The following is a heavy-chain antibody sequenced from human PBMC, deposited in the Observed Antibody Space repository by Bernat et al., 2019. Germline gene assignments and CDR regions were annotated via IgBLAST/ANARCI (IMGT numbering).Heavy chain of an antibody. D-gene: IGHD3-9*01. J-gene: IGHJ4*02. CDR2: ISGSGSYI. Sequence: EVQLVESGGGLVKPGGSLRISCAASGFTFTSYAMHWVRQAPGKGLEWVSSISGSGSYIYYADSLKGRITISRDNARNSLYLQINNLRAEDTAIYYCERENSILRHILTGYIYYFDYWGQGTLVTVSS. V-gene: IGHV3-21*01. CDR3: ERENSILRHILTGYIYYFDY. CDR1: GFTFTSYA.